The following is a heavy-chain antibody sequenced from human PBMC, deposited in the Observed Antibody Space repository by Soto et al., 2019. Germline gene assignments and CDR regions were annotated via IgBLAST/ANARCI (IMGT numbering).Heavy chain of an antibody. CDR2: ISSSSSYI. CDR1: GFTFSSYS. V-gene: IGHV3-21*01. D-gene: IGHD3-22*01. J-gene: IGHJ4*02. CDR3: ARAPNYYDSSGCFDY. Sequence: GRSLRLSCAASGFTFSSYSMNWVRQAPGKGLEWVSSISSSSSYIYYADSVKGRFTISRDNAKNSLYLQMNSLRAEDTAVYYCARAPNYYDSSGCFDYWGQGTLVTVSS.